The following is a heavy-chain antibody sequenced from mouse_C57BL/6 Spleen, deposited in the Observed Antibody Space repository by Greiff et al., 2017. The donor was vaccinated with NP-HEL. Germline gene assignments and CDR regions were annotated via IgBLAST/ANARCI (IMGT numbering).Heavy chain of an antibody. CDR2: IYPGSGST. J-gene: IGHJ1*03. CDR3: ASPYYYGSRGYFDV. CDR1: GYTFTSYW. V-gene: IGHV1-55*01. D-gene: IGHD1-1*01. Sequence: QVQLQQPGAELVKPGASVKMSCKASGYTFTSYWITWVKQRPGQGLEWIGDIYPGSGSTNYNEKFKSKATLTVDTSSSTAYMQLSSLTSEDSAVYYCASPYYYGSRGYFDVWGTGTTVTVSS.